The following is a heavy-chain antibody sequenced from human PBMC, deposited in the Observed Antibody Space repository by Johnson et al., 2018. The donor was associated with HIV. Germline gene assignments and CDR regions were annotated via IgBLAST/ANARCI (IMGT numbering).Heavy chain of an antibody. D-gene: IGHD6-19*01. J-gene: IGHJ3*02. Sequence: VLLVESGGGLVQPGRSLRLSCAASGFSFDDYAMHWVRQVPGKGLEWVSGISWNSGSIGYVDSVKGRFTVSRDNAKKFLYLQMNSLRAEDTALYYCAKDMGYSSFGYGFDIWGQGTMVTVSS. CDR1: GFSFDDYA. CDR3: AKDMGYSSFGYGFDI. CDR2: ISWNSGSI. V-gene: IGHV3-9*01.